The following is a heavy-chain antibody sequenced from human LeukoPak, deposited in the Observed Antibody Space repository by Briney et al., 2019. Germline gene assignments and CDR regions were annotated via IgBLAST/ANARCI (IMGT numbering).Heavy chain of an antibody. CDR3: ARRYYDFWSGPYYFDY. V-gene: IGHV4-59*12. D-gene: IGHD3-3*01. CDR2: IYYSGST. CDR1: GGSISSYY. J-gene: IGHJ4*02. Sequence: SETLSLTCTVSGGSISSYYWSWIRQPPGKGLEWIGYIYYSGSTNYNPSLKSRVTISVDTSKNQFSLKLSSVTAADTAVYYCARRYYDFWSGPYYFDYWGQGTLVTVSS.